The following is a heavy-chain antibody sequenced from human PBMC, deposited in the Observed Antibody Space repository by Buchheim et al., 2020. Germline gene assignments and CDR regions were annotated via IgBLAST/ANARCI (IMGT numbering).Heavy chain of an antibody. J-gene: IGHJ6*02. CDR3: ARRETITMVRGVIWAYGMDV. D-gene: IGHD3-10*01. V-gene: IGHV4-34*01. Sequence: QVQLQQWGAGLLKPSETLSLTCAVYGGSFSGYYWSWIRQPPGKGLEWIGEINHSGSTNYNPSLKSRVTISVDTSKNQFSLKLSSVTAADTAVYYCARRETITMVRGVIWAYGMDVWGQGTT. CDR2: INHSGST. CDR1: GGSFSGYY.